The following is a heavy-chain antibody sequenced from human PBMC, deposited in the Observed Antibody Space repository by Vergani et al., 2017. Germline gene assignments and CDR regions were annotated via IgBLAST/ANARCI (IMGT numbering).Heavy chain of an antibody. CDR2: IWYDGSNK. CDR3: ARGIAAAGGPEEDNYYYYGMDV. V-gene: IGHV3-33*01. J-gene: IGHJ6*02. CDR1: GFTFSSYG. D-gene: IGHD6-13*01. Sequence: QVQLVESGGGVVQPGRSLRLSCAASGFTFSSYGMHWVRQAPGKGLEWVAVIWYDGSNKYYADSVKGRFTISRDNSKNTLYLQMNSLRAEDTAVYYCARGIAAAGGPEEDNYYYYGMDVWGQGP.